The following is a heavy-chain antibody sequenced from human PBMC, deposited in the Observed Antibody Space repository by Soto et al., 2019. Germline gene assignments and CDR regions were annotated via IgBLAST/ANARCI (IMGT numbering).Heavy chain of an antibody. CDR1: GESFSGYY. Sequence: SETLSLTCVVSGESFSGYYWSWIRQTPGMGLEWIGEVDHRGGTTYNPSLKNRASISIDSSKNLFSLELTSVTAADTALYFCARYEYGNSLYGVDVWGQGTRVTVSS. J-gene: IGHJ6*02. CDR3: ARYEYGNSLYGVDV. D-gene: IGHD1-7*01. V-gene: IGHV4-34*01. CDR2: VDHRGGT.